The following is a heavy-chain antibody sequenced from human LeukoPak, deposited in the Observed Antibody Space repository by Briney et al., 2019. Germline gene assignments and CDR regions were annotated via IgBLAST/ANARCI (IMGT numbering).Heavy chain of an antibody. Sequence: GGSLRLSCAASGFTFSNYAMSWVRQAPGKGLKWVSTINNNGADTYYADSVKGRFTISRDNSYNTVSLQMNSLRDEDTGVYYCAKTVAGSFYFDYWGQGTLVTVSS. J-gene: IGHJ4*02. CDR1: GFTFSNYA. CDR2: INNNGADT. CDR3: AKTVAGSFYFDY. V-gene: IGHV3-23*01. D-gene: IGHD6-19*01.